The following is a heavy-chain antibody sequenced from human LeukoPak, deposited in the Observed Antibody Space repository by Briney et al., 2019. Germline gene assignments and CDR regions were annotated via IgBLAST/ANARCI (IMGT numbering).Heavy chain of an antibody. D-gene: IGHD3-3*01. CDR1: GYSISSGYY. CDR3: ARERRVYYMDV. CDR2: IYHSGST. V-gene: IGHV4-38-2*02. J-gene: IGHJ6*03. Sequence: SETLSLTCTVSGYSISSGYYWGWIRQPPGKGLEWIGSIYHSGSTYYNPSLKSRVTISVDTSKNQFSLKLSPVTAADTAVYYCARERRVYYMDVWGKGTTVTVSS.